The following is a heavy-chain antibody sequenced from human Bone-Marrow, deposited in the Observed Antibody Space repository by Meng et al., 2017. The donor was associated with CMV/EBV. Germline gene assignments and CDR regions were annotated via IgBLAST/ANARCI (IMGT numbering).Heavy chain of an antibody. D-gene: IGHD2-2*02. Sequence: GGSLRLSCAACGFTFSSYDMHWVRQAPGKGLEWVSSISSSSSYIYYADSVKGRFTISRDNAKNSLYLQMNSLRAEDTAVYYCAKTTRYCSSTSCYRGRGYSYGYDYWGQGTLVTVSS. CDR3: AKTTRYCSSTSCYRGRGYSYGYDY. CDR1: GFTFSSYD. CDR2: ISSSSSYI. V-gene: IGHV3-21*04. J-gene: IGHJ4*02.